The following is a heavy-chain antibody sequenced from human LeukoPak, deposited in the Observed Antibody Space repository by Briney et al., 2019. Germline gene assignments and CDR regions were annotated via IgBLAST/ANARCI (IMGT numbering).Heavy chain of an antibody. D-gene: IGHD6-13*01. CDR2: IYTSGST. V-gene: IGHV4-4*07. CDR3: ARERVSDWFDP. CDR1: GGSISSYY. Sequence: SETLSLTCTVSGGSISSYYWSWIRQPAGKGREWIGRIYTSGSTNYNPSLKSRVTISVDKSKNQFSLKLSSVTAADTAVYYCARERVSDWFDPWGQGTLVTVSS. J-gene: IGHJ5*02.